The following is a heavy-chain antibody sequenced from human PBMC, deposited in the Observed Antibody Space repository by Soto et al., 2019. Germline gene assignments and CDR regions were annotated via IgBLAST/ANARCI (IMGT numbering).Heavy chain of an antibody. CDR2: IDWDDDK. V-gene: IGHV2-70*11. J-gene: IGHJ6*03. CDR3: ARIQWLGPYHYYMAF. Sequence: SGPTLVNPTQTLTLTCTFSGFSLSTSGMCVSWIRQPPGKALEWLARIDWDDDKYYSTSLKTRLTISKDTSKNQVVLTMTNMDPVDTATYYCARIQWLGPYHYYMAFWGKGTSVTVSS. CDR1: GFSLSTSGMC. D-gene: IGHD5-12*01.